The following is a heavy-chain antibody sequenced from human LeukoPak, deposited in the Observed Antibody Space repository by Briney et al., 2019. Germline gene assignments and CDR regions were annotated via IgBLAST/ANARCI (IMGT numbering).Heavy chain of an antibody. CDR3: ARDRGFDYYDSSGYYEFGAFDI. V-gene: IGHV3-53*01. D-gene: IGHD3-22*01. Sequence: GGSLRLSCAASGFTFSTYEMNWVRQAPGKGLEWVSVIYSGGSTYYADSVKGRFTISRDNSKNTLYLQMNSLRAEDTAVYYCARDRGFDYYDSSGYYEFGAFDIWGQGTMVTVSS. CDR2: IYSGGST. J-gene: IGHJ3*02. CDR1: GFTFSTYE.